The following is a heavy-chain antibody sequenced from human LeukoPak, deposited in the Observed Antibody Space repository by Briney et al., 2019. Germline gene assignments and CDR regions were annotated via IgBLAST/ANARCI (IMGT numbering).Heavy chain of an antibody. D-gene: IGHD1-26*01. Sequence: PRGSLRLSCAASGFTFSSYAMSWVRQAPGKGLEWVSAISGSGGSTYYADSVKGRFTISRDNSKNTLYLQMNSLRAEDTAVYYCAKDEASGSYFDYWGQGTLVTVSS. CDR3: AKDEASGSYFDY. J-gene: IGHJ4*02. CDR1: GFTFSSYA. V-gene: IGHV3-23*01. CDR2: ISGSGGST.